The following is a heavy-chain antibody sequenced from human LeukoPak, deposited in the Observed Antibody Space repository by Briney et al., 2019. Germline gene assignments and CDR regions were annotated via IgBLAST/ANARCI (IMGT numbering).Heavy chain of an antibody. CDR1: GFTFSDYY. CDR2: ISSSGSTI. V-gene: IGHV3-11*01. CDR3: ASVAYFYHDFDY. J-gene: IGHJ4*02. D-gene: IGHD3-22*01. Sequence: PGGSLRPSCAASGFTFSDYYMSWIRQAPGKGLEWVSYISSSGSTIYYADSVKGRFTISRDNAKNSLYLQMNSLRAEDTAVYYCASVAYFYHDFDYWGQGTLVTVSS.